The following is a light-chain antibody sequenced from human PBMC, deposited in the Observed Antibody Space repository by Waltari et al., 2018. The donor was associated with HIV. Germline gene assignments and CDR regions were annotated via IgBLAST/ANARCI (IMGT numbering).Light chain of an antibody. V-gene: IGLV3-1*01. J-gene: IGLJ2*01. CDR3: QAWDSSTVV. CDR1: NLGARH. CDR2: QDS. Sequence: ELSQPPSVSVSPGQAATITCSGDNLGARHVYWYQQKSGQSPVLVIYQDSKRPSGIPERFSGSNSGNTATLTISGTQAMDEADYYCQAWDSSTVVFGGGTKLTVL.